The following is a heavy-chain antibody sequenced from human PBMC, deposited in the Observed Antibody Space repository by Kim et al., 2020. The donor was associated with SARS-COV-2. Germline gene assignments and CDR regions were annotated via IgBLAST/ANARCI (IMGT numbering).Heavy chain of an antibody. CDR3: AKDGCSSTSCYRRSGMDV. CDR2: ISGSGGST. V-gene: IGHV3-23*01. D-gene: IGHD2-2*01. CDR1: GFTFSSYA. Sequence: GGSLRLSCAASGFTFSSYAMSWVRQAPGKGLEWVSAISGSGGSTYYADSVKGRFTISRDNSKNTLYLQMNSLRAEDTAVYYCAKDGCSSTSCYRRSGMDVWGEGTTVTVSS. J-gene: IGHJ6*04.